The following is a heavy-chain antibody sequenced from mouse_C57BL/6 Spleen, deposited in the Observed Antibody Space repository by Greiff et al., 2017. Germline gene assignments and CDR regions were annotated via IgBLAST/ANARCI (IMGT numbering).Heavy chain of an antibody. CDR3: ARKVSGDWYFDV. D-gene: IGHD2-14*01. Sequence: EVKLMESGGGLVKPGGSLKLSCAASGFTFSDYGMHWVRQAPEKGLEWVAYISSGSSTIYYADTVKGRFTISRDNAKNTLFLQMTSLRSEDTAMYYCARKVSGDWYFDVWGTGTTGTVSS. V-gene: IGHV5-17*01. J-gene: IGHJ1*03. CDR1: GFTFSDYG. CDR2: ISSGSSTI.